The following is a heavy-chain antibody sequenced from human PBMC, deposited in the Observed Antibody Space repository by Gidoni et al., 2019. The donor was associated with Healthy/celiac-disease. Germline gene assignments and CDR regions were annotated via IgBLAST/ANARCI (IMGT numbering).Heavy chain of an antibody. CDR2: IKQDGSEI. CDR1: GFTFSSNW. V-gene: IGHV3-7*01. Sequence: EVQLVESGGGLGQPGGSLRLYCAASGFTFSSNWMSWVRQAPGKGLECVANIKQDGSEIYYVDSVKGRFTISRDNAKNSLYLQMNSLRAEDTAVYYCARGAFDIWGQVTMVTVSS. J-gene: IGHJ3*02. CDR3: ARGAFDI.